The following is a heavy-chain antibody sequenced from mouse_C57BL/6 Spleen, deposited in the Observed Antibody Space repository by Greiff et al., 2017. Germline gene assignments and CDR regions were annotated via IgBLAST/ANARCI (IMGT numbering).Heavy chain of an antibody. CDR2: INPNNGGT. CDR3: ARSRYYSNYPGWYFDV. Sequence: VQLQQSGPELVKPGASVKISCKASGYTFTDYYMNWVKQSHGKSLEWIGDINPNNGGTSYNQKFKGKATLTVDKSSSTAYMERRSLTSEDSAVYYCARSRYYSNYPGWYFDVWGTGTTVTVSS. D-gene: IGHD2-5*01. CDR1: GYTFTDYY. V-gene: IGHV1-26*01. J-gene: IGHJ1*03.